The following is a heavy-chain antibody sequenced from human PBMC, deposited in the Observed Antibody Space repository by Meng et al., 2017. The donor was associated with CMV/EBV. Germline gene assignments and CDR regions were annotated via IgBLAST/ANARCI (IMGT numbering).Heavy chain of an antibody. D-gene: IGHD3-3*01. CDR3: AKARDYDFWSGYDYYFDY. Sequence: TLSSYAMSWVRQAPGRGLEWVSAISGSGGSTYYADSVKGRFTISRDNSKNTLYLQMNSLRAEDTAVYYCAKARDYDFWSGYDYYFDYWGQGTLVTVSS. V-gene: IGHV3-23*01. CDR2: ISGSGGST. CDR1: TLSSYA. J-gene: IGHJ4*02.